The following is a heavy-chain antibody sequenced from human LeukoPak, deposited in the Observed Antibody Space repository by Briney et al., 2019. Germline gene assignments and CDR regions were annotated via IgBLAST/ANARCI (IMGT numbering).Heavy chain of an antibody. CDR1: GFTFNSYG. CDR3: AKDYGITEDGNSFDY. J-gene: IGHJ4*02. CDR2: IRYNGSNK. V-gene: IGHV3-30*02. D-gene: IGHD3-10*01. Sequence: PGGSLRLSCAASGFTFNSYGMHWVRQAPGKGLEWVAFIRYNGSNKYYADSVKGRFTISRDNSKNTLYLRMNSLRAEDTAVYYCAKDYGITEDGNSFDYWGQGSLVTVSS.